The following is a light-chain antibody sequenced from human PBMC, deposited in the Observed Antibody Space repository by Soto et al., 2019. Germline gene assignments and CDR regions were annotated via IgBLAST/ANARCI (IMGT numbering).Light chain of an antibody. CDR1: QSVSSSY. J-gene: IGKJ4*01. CDR2: GAS. Sequence: EIVLTQSPGTLSLSPGERATLSCRASQSVSSSYLAWYQQKPGQAPRLLIYGASSMATGIPDRFSGSGSGTEFTLTISRLEPEDFAEYYCHQYDSSPHTFGGGTKVEIK. CDR3: HQYDSSPHT. V-gene: IGKV3-20*01.